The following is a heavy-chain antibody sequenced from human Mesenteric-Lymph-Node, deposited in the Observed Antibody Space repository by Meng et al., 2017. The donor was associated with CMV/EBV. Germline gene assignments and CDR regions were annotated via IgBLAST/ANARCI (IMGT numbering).Heavy chain of an antibody. V-gene: IGHV3-30*02. CDR1: GFTFSSYG. J-gene: IGHJ6*02. D-gene: IGHD3-3*01. Sequence: GESLKISCAASGFTFSSYGMHWVRQAPGKGLEWVAFIRYDGSNKYYADSVKGRFTISRDNAKNSLYLQMNSLRAEDTAVYYCARDTVLRFLSYDYYYYGMDVWGQGTTVTVSS. CDR3: ARDTVLRFLSYDYYYYGMDV. CDR2: IRYDGSNK.